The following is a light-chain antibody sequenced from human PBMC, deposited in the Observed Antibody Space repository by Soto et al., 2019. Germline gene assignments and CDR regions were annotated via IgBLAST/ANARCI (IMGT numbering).Light chain of an antibody. J-gene: IGKJ5*01. Sequence: DLQITQSPSSADAAGGDSVTITGLARQDISNYSNWYQQKPGKASKLLISDASNLETGVPSRFSGSGSGTDFTLTISTLQPEDIPTSYCQQYDNLPITFGQRKCLEV. V-gene: IGKV1-33*01. CDR2: DAS. CDR1: QDISNY. CDR3: QQYDNLPIT.